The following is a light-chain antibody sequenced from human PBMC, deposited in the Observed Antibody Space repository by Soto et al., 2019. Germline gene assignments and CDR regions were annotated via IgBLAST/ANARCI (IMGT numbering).Light chain of an antibody. V-gene: IGLV2-23*02. CDR3: CSYAGGGAWV. CDR2: EVS. Sequence: QSALTQPASVSASPGQSITISCTGTSSDVGGYKFVSWYQHHPGKAPKLMIFEVSRRPSGVSERFSGSKSGNTASLTISGLQAEDEADFHCCSYAGGGAWVFGGGTKLTVL. J-gene: IGLJ3*02. CDR1: SSDVGGYKF.